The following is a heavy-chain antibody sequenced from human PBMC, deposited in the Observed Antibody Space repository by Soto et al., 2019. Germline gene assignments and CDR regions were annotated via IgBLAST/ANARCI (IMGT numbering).Heavy chain of an antibody. Sequence: GGSLRLSCAASEFTVTNAWMSWVRQAPGKGLEWVGRIKSETDGGTTDYAAPVKGRFTISRDDSENTLYLQMNSLNTEDTAVYYCSTGLPQTLVGAPHQGQKQRIDFWGRGILVSVSS. CDR1: EFTVTNAW. V-gene: IGHV3-15*01. CDR3: STGLPQTLVGAPHQGQKQRIDF. J-gene: IGHJ4*02. CDR2: IKSETDGGTT. D-gene: IGHD2-15*01.